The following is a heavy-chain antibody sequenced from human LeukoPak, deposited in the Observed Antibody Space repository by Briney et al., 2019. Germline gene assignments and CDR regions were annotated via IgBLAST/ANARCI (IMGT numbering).Heavy chain of an antibody. CDR2: ISSSGSTI. Sequence: GGSLRLSCAASGFTFSSYEMNWVRQAPGKGLEWVSYISSSGSTIYYADSVKGRFTISRDNAKNSLYLQMNSLRAEDTAVYYCAREDLAVRTKIYYYYMDVWGKGTTVTVSS. CDR1: GFTFSSYE. D-gene: IGHD1-7*01. CDR3: AREDLAVRTKIYYYYMDV. J-gene: IGHJ6*03. V-gene: IGHV3-48*03.